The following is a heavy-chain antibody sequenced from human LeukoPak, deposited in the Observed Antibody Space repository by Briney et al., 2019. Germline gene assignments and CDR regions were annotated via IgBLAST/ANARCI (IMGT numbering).Heavy chain of an antibody. J-gene: IGHJ4*02. Sequence: PGGSLRLSCVTSGFTFSNSAIHWVRQSPGNGLECVSVISFDGSNDYYAASVKGRFTISRDNSNNTLYLQMNPLRRDDTAVYYCAMGSSALTRYSSGWEGLFDNWGKGPLVPVSS. CDR3: AMGSSALTRYSSGWEGLFDN. V-gene: IGHV3-30*03. D-gene: IGHD3-22*01. CDR2: ISFDGSND. CDR1: GFTFSNSA.